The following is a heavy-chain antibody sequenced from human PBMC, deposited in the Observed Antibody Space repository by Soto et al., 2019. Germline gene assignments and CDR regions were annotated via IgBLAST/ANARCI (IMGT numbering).Heavy chain of an antibody. V-gene: IGHV4-34*01. CDR2: ISHSGTT. J-gene: IGHJ4*02. CDR1: GGSFSSQY. CDR3: AREEAYCSGGSCLSNYFDY. Sequence: SVTLSVTCAVYGGSFSSQYWSWIRQPPGKGLEWIGEISHSGTTNYNPSLKSRVTISVDASKRQFSLTLTSVTAADTAVYFCAREEAYCSGGSCLSNYFDYWGQGTRVTVSS. D-gene: IGHD2-15*01.